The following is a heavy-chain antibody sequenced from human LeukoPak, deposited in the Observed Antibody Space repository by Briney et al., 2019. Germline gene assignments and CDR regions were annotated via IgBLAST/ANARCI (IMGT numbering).Heavy chain of an antibody. Sequence: GGSLRLSCTASGFAFSSNTMSWVRKTPGKGLEWVSAITCSGGSTYYTDSVRGRFPISRDNSKNTLYLQMNSLRAEDTAVYYCAKLTRDWGQGTLVTVSS. J-gene: IGHJ4*02. V-gene: IGHV3-23*01. CDR1: GFAFSSNT. CDR2: ITCSGGST. CDR3: AKLTRD. D-gene: IGHD7-27*01.